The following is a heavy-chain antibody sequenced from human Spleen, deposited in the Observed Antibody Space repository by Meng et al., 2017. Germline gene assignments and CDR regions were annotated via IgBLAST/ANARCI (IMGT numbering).Heavy chain of an antibody. D-gene: IGHD2-8*02. Sequence: GESLKISCAASGFSLSTFEINWVRQAPGKGLEWVVRIKSKTDGGTTDYAAPVKGRFTISRDDSKNTLYLQMNSLKTEDTDVYYSTTKGGTGGLFFDYWGQGTLVTVSS. J-gene: IGHJ4*02. V-gene: IGHV3-15*01. CDR1: GFSLSTFE. CDR3: TTKGGTGGLFFDY. CDR2: IKSKTDGGTT.